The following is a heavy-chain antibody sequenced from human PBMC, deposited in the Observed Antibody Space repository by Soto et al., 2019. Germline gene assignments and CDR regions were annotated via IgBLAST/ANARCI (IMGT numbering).Heavy chain of an antibody. Sequence: QVQLVESGGGVVQPGRSLRLSSAASGFTFSSYGMHWVREAPGKGLEWVAVISYDGSNKYYADSVKGRFTISRDNSKNTLYLQMNSLRAEDTAVYYCAKFGAGMGSYWGQGTLVTVSS. J-gene: IGHJ4*02. CDR2: ISYDGSNK. D-gene: IGHD6-19*01. CDR3: AKFGAGMGSY. V-gene: IGHV3-30*18. CDR1: GFTFSSYG.